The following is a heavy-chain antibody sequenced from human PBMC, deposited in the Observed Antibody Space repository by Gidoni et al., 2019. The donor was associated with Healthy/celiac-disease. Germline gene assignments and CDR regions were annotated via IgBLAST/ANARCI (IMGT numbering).Heavy chain of an antibody. CDR3: AKDSAPYGSGSYFDY. J-gene: IGHJ4*02. CDR2: ISWNSGSI. D-gene: IGHD3-10*01. CDR1: GFTFDDYD. V-gene: IGHV3-9*01. Sequence: EVQLVESGGGLVQPGRSLRLSCAASGFTFDDYDMHWVRQAPGKGLEWVAGISWNSGSIGYADSVKGRFTISRDNAKNSLYLQMNSLRAEDTALYYCAKDSAPYGSGSYFDYWGQGTLVTVSS.